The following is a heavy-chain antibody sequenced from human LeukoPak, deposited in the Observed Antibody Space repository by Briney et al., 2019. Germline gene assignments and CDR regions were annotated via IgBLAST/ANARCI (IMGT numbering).Heavy chain of an antibody. J-gene: IGHJ3*02. CDR1: GFTFSNYW. V-gene: IGHV3-74*01. CDR3: ARAAKDYDSSGYVAFDI. D-gene: IGHD3-22*01. Sequence: GGSLRLSCLASGFTFSNYWMHWVRHAPGKGLVWVSRINSDGSDTTYADSVKGRFTISRDNAKNTLYLQMNSLRAEDTAVYYCARAAKDYDSSGYVAFDIWGQGTMVTVSS. CDR2: INSDGSDT.